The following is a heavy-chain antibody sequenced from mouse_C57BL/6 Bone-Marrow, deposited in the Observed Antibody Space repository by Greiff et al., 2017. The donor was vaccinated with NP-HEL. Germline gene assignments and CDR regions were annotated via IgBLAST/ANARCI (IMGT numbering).Heavy chain of an antibody. CDR2: IDPEDGET. CDR1: GFNIKDYY. D-gene: IGHD1-1*01. Sequence: VQLKESGAELVKPGASVKLSCTASGFNIKDYYMHWVKQRTEQGLEWIGRIDPEDGETKYAPKFQGKASITADTSSNTAYLQLSSLTSEDTAVYYCARGDYGSSSHWYLDVWGTGTTVTVSS. J-gene: IGHJ1*03. CDR3: ARGDYGSSSHWYLDV. V-gene: IGHV14-2*01.